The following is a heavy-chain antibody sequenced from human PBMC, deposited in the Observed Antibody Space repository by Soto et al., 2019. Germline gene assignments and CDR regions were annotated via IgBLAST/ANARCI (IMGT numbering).Heavy chain of an antibody. CDR2: ISGSDGST. J-gene: IGHJ4*02. D-gene: IGHD6-13*01. Sequence: EVQLLESGGGLVQPGGSLRLSCAASGFTFSSYAMNWVRQAPGKGLEWVSVISGSDGSTYYADSVKGRFTISRDNTKNTLNLQMNSLRAEDTAVYYWASRSSSSYFDYWGQGTLVTVSS. V-gene: IGHV3-23*01. CDR1: GFTFSSYA. CDR3: ASRSSSSYFDY.